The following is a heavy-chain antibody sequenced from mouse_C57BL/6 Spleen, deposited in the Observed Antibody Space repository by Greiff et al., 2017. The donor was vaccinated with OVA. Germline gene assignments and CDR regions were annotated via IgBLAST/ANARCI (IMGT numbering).Heavy chain of an antibody. J-gene: IGHJ2*01. D-gene: IGHD2-5*01. CDR2: IDPSDSYT. CDR1: GYTFTRYW. V-gene: IGHV1-69*01. CDR3: ARYGAYYSNYVNFDY. Sequence: QVQLQQPGAELVMPGASVKLSCKASGYTFTRYWMHWVKQRPGQGLEWIGEIDPSDSYTYYNPQFKGKSTLTVDKSSSTAYMQLSSLTSEDSAVYYCARYGAYYSNYVNFDYWGQGTTLTVSS.